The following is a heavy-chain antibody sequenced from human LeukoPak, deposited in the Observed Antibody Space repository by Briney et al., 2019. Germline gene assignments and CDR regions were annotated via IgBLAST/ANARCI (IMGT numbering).Heavy chain of an antibody. Sequence: PGGSLRLSCAASGFTFSSYAMHWVRQAPGKGLEWVAVISYDGSNKYYADSVKGRFTISRDNSKNTLYLQMNSLRAEDTAVYYCARDFKVVLRFLEWLSVGMDVWGQGTTATVSS. V-gene: IGHV3-30-3*01. CDR1: GFTFSSYA. D-gene: IGHD3-3*01. CDR3: ARDFKVVLRFLEWLSVGMDV. J-gene: IGHJ6*02. CDR2: ISYDGSNK.